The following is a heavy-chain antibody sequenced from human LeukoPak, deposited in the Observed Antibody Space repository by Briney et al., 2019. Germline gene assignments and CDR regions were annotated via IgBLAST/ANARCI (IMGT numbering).Heavy chain of an antibody. D-gene: IGHD2-2*01. Sequence: SETLSLTYTVSGGSISSGGYYWSWIRQHPGKGLEWIGYIYYSGSTYYNPSLNSRGTISVDTSKNQFSLKLTSVTAADTAVYYCARVSCSSARCYSDHNWFDPWGQGTLVTVSS. J-gene: IGHJ5*02. CDR1: GGSISSGGYY. CDR3: ARVSCSSARCYSDHNWFDP. V-gene: IGHV4-31*03. CDR2: IYYSGST.